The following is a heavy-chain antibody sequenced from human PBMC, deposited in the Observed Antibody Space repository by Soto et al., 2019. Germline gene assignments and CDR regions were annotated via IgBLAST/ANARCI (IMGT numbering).Heavy chain of an antibody. Sequence: QVQLQESGPGLVKPSGTLSLTCAVSGDSISSSNWWSWVRQPPGKGLEWIGEIHHSGSTRYSPSLKSRVAISVDKSKNQFSLKLSSVCAADTAVYYCASLGTVVSAFDYWGQGTLVTVSS. CDR3: ASLGTVVSAFDY. CDR2: IHHSGST. V-gene: IGHV4-4*02. CDR1: GDSISSSNW. J-gene: IGHJ4*02. D-gene: IGHD2-2*01.